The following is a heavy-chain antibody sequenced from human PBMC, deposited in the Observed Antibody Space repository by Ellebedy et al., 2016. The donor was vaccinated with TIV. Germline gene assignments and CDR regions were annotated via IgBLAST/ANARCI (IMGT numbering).Heavy chain of an antibody. CDR2: ISAYNGNT. CDR1: GYTFTSYG. CDR3: ARVSAVLLWFGELLSGLGGMDV. V-gene: IGHV1-18*01. Sequence: ASVKVSCKASGYTFTSYGISWVRQAPGQGLEWMGWISAYNGNTDYAQKLQGRVTMTPDTSTGTAYMELRSLRSDDPAVYYCARVSAVLLWFGELLSGLGGMDVWGQGTTVTVSS. J-gene: IGHJ6*02. D-gene: IGHD3-10*01.